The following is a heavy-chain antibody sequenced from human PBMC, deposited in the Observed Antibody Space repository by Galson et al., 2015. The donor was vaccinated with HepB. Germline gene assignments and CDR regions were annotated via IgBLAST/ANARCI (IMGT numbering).Heavy chain of an antibody. D-gene: IGHD3/OR15-3a*01. J-gene: IGHJ1*01. V-gene: IGHV1-2*02. CDR1: GYTFTAYY. CDR3: ATYDLWIGTAS. Sequence: SVKVSCKASGYTFTAYYIQWVRQAPGQGLEWMGWINPNSGATTFSQKFQGSVTMTRDTSTFTAYMELSSLRSADTAVYYCATYDLWIGTASWGQGTPVTASS. CDR2: INPNSGAT.